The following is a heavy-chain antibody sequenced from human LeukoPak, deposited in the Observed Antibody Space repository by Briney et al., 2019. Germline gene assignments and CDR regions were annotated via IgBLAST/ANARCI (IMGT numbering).Heavy chain of an antibody. CDR1: GYTFTSYD. CDR3: ARGEIVGATKLKIMPDY. Sequence: GASVKVSCKASGYTFTSYDINWVRQAPGQGLEWMGRINPNSGGTNYAQKFQGRVTMTRDTSISTAYMELSRLRSDDTAVYYCARGEIVGATKLKIMPDYWGQGTLVTVSS. D-gene: IGHD1-26*01. CDR2: INPNSGGT. V-gene: IGHV1-2*06. J-gene: IGHJ4*02.